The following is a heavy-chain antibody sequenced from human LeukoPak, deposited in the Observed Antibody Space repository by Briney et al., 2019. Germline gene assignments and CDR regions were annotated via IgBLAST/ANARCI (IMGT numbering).Heavy chain of an antibody. D-gene: IGHD3-10*01. CDR3: ARRPSTRDYYGSDDY. CDR1: GGSISSYY. Sequence: SETLSLTCTVSGGSISSYYWGWIRQPPGKGLEWIGSIYYSGSTYYNPSLKSRVTISVDTSKNQFSLKLSSVTAADTAVYYCARRPSTRDYYGSDDYWGQGTLVTVSS. J-gene: IGHJ4*02. CDR2: IYYSGST. V-gene: IGHV4-39*01.